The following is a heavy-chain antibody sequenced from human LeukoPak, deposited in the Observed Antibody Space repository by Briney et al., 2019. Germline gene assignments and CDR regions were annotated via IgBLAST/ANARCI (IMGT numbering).Heavy chain of an antibody. CDR1: GFTFSSYG. V-gene: IGHV3-30*02. CDR3: ARIAYYDYVWGSYRRPLTYYYYYYYMDV. J-gene: IGHJ6*03. D-gene: IGHD3-16*02. Sequence: PGGSLRLSCAASGFTFSSYGMHWVRQAPGKGLEWVAFIRYDGSNKYYADSVKGRFTISRDNSKNTLYLQMSSLRAEDTAVYYCARIAYYDYVWGSYRRPLTYYYYYYYMDVWGKGTTVTVSS. CDR2: IRYDGSNK.